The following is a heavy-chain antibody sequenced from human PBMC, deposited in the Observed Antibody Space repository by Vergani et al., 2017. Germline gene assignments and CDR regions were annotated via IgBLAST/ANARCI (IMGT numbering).Heavy chain of an antibody. V-gene: IGHV4-39*07. J-gene: IGHJ5*02. Sequence: QLQLQESGPGLVKPSETLSLTCTVSGGSISSSSYYWGWIRQPPGKGLEWIGSIYYSGSTYYNPSLKSRVTISVDTSKNQFSLKLSSVTAADTAVYYCAREYYDILTGRWFDPWGQGTLVTVSS. D-gene: IGHD3-9*01. CDR1: GGSISSSSYY. CDR2: IYYSGST. CDR3: AREYYDILTGRWFDP.